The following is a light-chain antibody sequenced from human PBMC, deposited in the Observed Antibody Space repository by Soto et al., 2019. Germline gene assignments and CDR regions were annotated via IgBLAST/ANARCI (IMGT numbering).Light chain of an antibody. J-gene: IGLJ1*01. Sequence: QSVLTQPPSASGTPGQRITISCSGSSSNIGSHTVNWHQQVPGTAPKLMIYEVSNRPSGVSNRFSGSKSGNTASLTISGLQAEDEADYYCSSYTSSSTLFGTGTKLTVL. CDR2: EVS. CDR1: SSNIGSHT. CDR3: SSYTSSSTL. V-gene: IGLV2-14*01.